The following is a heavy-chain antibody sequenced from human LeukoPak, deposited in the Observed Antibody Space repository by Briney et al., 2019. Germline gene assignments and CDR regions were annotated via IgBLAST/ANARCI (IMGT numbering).Heavy chain of an antibody. Sequence: TSETLSLTCAVYGGSFSGYYWSWIRQPPGKGLEWIGEILHSGYTSCNPSLKSRVTISLDTSKNQFYLKLSSVTAADTAVYYWARLPASLGYCSSTSCSYFDYWGQGTLVAVSS. CDR2: ILHSGYT. J-gene: IGHJ4*02. CDR1: GGSFSGYY. D-gene: IGHD2-2*01. CDR3: ARLPASLGYCSSTSCSYFDY. V-gene: IGHV4-34*12.